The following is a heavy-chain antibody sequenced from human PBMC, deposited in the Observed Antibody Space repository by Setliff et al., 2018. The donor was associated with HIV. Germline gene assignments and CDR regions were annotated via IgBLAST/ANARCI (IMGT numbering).Heavy chain of an antibody. V-gene: IGHV4-39*01. J-gene: IGHJ4*02. CDR2: ISSSGNT. CDR3: ARLGRAIDRGGYSLRFDY. CDR1: GGSISSTSYY. Sequence: SETLSLTCTVSGGSISSTSYYWGWIRQPPGTGLEWIGSISSSGNTYYNPSLKSRVTTSVDTSKNQFSLRLRSVTAADTALYYCARLGRAIDRGGYSLRFDYWGQGTLVTVSS. D-gene: IGHD3-22*01.